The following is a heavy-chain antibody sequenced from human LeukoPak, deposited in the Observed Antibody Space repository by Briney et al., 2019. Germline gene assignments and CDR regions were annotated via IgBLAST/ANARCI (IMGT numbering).Heavy chain of an antibody. D-gene: IGHD2-2*01. CDR3: ARGGWAARYCSSTSCRTPPNKKTFMDV. J-gene: IGHJ6*03. V-gene: IGHV4-34*01. Sequence: SETLSLTCAVYGGSFSGYYWSWLRQPPGKGLGWIGEINHSGSTNYNPSLKSRVTISVDTSKNQFSLKLSSVTAADTAVYYCARGGWAARYCSSTSCRTPPNKKTFMDVWGKGTTVTVSS. CDR2: INHSGST. CDR1: GGSFSGYY.